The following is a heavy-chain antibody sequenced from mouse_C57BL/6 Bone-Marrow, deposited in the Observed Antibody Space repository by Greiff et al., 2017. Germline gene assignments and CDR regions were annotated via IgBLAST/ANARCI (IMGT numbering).Heavy chain of an antibody. D-gene: IGHD1-1*01. CDR1: GYTFTDYY. CDR3: ARRNYYVSSGYYAMDY. CDR2: IYPGSGTT. J-gene: IGHJ4*01. Sequence: QVQLKQSGAELVRPGASVKLSCKASGYTFTDYYINWVKQRPGQGLEWIARIYPGSGTTYYNEKFKGKATLTAEKSSSTSYMQLSSLTSEDSAFYSCARRNYYVSSGYYAMDYWGQGTSVTVSS. V-gene: IGHV1-76*01.